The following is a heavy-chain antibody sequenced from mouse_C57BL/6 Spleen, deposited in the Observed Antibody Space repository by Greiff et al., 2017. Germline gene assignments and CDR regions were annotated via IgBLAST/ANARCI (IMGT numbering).Heavy chain of an antibody. V-gene: IGHV1-69*01. CDR3: ARWGDSSGYGAMDY. CDR2: IDPSDSYT. J-gene: IGHJ4*01. CDR1: GYTFTSYW. Sequence: VQLQQSGAELVMPGASVKLSCKASGYTFTSYWMHWVKQRPGQGLEWIGEIDPSDSYTNYNQKFKGKSTLTVDKSSSTAYMQLSSLTSEDSAVYYCARWGDSSGYGAMDYWGQGTSVTVSS. D-gene: IGHD3-2*02.